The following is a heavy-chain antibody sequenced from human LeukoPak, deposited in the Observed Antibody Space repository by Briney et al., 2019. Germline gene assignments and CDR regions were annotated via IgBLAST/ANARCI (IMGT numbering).Heavy chain of an antibody. CDR3: ARDKSIPNLDAFDI. V-gene: IGHV3-66*01. D-gene: IGHD1-14*01. CDR1: GFTVSSIY. J-gene: IGHJ3*02. Sequence: PGESLRLSCAASGFTVSSIYMSWVRQAPGKGLEWVSIIYSGGNAYYTDSVKGRFTISRDNSKNTVYLQMNSLRAEDTAVYYCARDKSIPNLDAFDIWGQGTMVTVSS. CDR2: IYSGGNA.